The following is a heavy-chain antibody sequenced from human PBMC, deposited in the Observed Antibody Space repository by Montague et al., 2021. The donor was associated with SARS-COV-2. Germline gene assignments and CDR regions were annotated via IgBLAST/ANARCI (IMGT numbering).Heavy chain of an antibody. CDR1: GGAISSSSYY. J-gene: IGHJ6*02. CDR3: ARGTRITMLLVVNRYGLDV. Sequence: SETLSLTCTVSGGAISSSSYYWGWIRQPPGKGLEWIGSIYYSGSTYYNPSLKSRVTISVDTSKNQFSLKLSSVTAADTAVYYCARGTRITMLLVVNRYGLDVWGQGTPVTVSS. D-gene: IGHD3-22*01. V-gene: IGHV4-39*07. CDR2: IYYSGST.